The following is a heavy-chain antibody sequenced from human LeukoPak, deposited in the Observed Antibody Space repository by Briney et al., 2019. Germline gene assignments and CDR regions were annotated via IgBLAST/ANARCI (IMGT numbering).Heavy chain of an antibody. CDR1: GFTFSSYG. CDR2: ISYDGSNK. D-gene: IGHD2-2*01. V-gene: IGHV3-30*18. CDR3: AKNRGSTSSGMDV. Sequence: PGRSLRLSCAASGFTFSSYGMHWVRQAPGKGLEWVAVISYDGSNKYCADSVKGRFTISRDNSKNTLYLQMNSLRAEDTAVYYCAKNRGSTSSGMDVWGQGTTVTVSS. J-gene: IGHJ6*02.